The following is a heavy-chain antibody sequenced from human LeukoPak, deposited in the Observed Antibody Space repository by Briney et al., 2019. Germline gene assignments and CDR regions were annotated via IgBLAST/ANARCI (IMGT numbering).Heavy chain of an antibody. CDR1: GFTFDDYA. V-gene: IGHV3-9*01. Sequence: GGSLRLSCAASGFTFDDYAMHWVRQAPGKGLEWVSGISWNSGSIGYADSVKGRFTISRDNAKNSLYLQMNSLRAEDTALYYCAKDAVYYHDSSGHFDYWGQGTLVTVSS. CDR2: ISWNSGSI. D-gene: IGHD3-22*01. CDR3: AKDAVYYHDSSGHFDY. J-gene: IGHJ4*02.